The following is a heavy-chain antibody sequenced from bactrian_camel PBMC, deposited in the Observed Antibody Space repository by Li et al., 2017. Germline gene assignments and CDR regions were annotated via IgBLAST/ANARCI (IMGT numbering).Heavy chain of an antibody. CDR1: GDMLRTYC. CDR3: AARMACAVGGPSALKYQYDF. CDR2: IDTDGTT. V-gene: IGHV3S53*01. Sequence: HVQLVESGGGSVQAGGSLRLSCAASGDMLRTYCMGWFRQPPGKEREGVASIDTDGTTTYADSVKGRFTISRDVAANTLNLMMNNLHPDDTAMYYCAARMACAVGGPSALKYQYDFWGQGTQVTVS. J-gene: IGHJ4*01. D-gene: IGHD6*01.